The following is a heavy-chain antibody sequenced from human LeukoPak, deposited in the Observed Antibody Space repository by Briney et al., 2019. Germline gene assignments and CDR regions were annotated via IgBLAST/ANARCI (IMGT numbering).Heavy chain of an antibody. CDR1: GYIFTRYG. J-gene: IGHJ4*02. CDR3: ARDFFHGHCSGLSCFLLDY. V-gene: IGHV1-18*04. D-gene: IGHD2-15*01. Sequence: GASVKVSCKASGYIFTRYGISWVRQAPGQGVEGMGWISAHYGNTNYAQKFQDRVTMTTDTSTNTAYMELRSLRPNDTAVYYCARDFFHGHCSGLSCFLLDYWGQGSLVTVSS. CDR2: ISAHYGNT.